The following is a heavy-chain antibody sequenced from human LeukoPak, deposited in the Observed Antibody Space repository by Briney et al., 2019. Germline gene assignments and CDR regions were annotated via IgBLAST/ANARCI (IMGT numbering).Heavy chain of an antibody. V-gene: IGHV4-39*07. CDR1: GGSISSSRYY. CDR2: IHYSGST. CDR3: ARVGGGSYFEYYYYYMDV. Sequence: SETLSLTCTVSGGSISSSRYYWGWIRQPPGKGLEWIGSIHYSGSTYYNPSLKSRVTVSVDTSENQFSLKLSSVAAADTAVYYCARVGGGSYFEYYYYYMDVWGKGTTVTVSS. D-gene: IGHD1-26*01. J-gene: IGHJ6*03.